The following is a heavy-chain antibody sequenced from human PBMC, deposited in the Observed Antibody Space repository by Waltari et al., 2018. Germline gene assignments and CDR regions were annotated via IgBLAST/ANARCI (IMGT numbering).Heavy chain of an antibody. D-gene: IGHD3-3*01. CDR3: TIDFWALSGVSRDDH. J-gene: IGHJ4*02. CDR1: GFKFPAYA. CDR2: VGIDENYK. Sequence: QVQLVASGGGVVQPGGSLSLSCVAAGFKFPAYAIHWVRQAPAKGLEWVTYVGIDENYKEYGHSVKGRFTVSRDNSKGTSYLQMNSLRAEDTGLYGCTIDFWALSGVSRDDHWGQGTLVTVSS. V-gene: IGHV3-30*02.